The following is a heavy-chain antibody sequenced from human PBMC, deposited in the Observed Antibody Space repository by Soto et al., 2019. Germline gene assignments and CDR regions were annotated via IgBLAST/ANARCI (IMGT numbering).Heavy chain of an antibody. D-gene: IGHD2-15*01. Sequence: PGGSLRLSCAASGFTFSSYGMHWVRQAPGKGLEWVAVIWYDGSNKYYADSVKGRFTISRDNSKNTLYLQMNSLRAEDTAVYYCARSRGYCSGGSCYSDAIDIWGQGTMVTVSS. J-gene: IGHJ3*02. V-gene: IGHV3-33*01. CDR3: ARSRGYCSGGSCYSDAIDI. CDR2: IWYDGSNK. CDR1: GFTFSSYG.